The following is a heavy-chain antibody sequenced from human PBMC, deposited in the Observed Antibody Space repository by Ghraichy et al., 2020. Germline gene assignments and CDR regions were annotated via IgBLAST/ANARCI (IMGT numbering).Heavy chain of an antibody. D-gene: IGHD2-21*01. CDR3: AREEDIVVVIARFDY. V-gene: IGHV3-48*04. Sequence: GGSLRLSCAASGFTFSSYSMNWVRQAPGKGLEWVSYISSSSSTIYYADSVKGRFTISRDNAKNSLYLQMNSLRAEDTAVYYCAREEDIVVVIARFDYWGQGTLVTVSS. J-gene: IGHJ4*02. CDR1: GFTFSSYS. CDR2: ISSSSSTI.